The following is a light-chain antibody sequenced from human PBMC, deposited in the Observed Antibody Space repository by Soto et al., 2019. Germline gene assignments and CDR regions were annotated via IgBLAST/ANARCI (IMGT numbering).Light chain of an antibody. CDR3: NSYSRSVTYV. J-gene: IGLJ1*01. CDR2: GVS. V-gene: IGLV2-14*03. Sequence: QSALTQPAYVSASLGQSITISCTGTSSDVGGYNYVSWYQQHPGKAPKLMIYGVSNRPSGVSNRFSGSKSGNTASLTISGLQAEDEADYYCNSYSRSVTYVFGTGTKVTVL. CDR1: SSDVGGYNY.